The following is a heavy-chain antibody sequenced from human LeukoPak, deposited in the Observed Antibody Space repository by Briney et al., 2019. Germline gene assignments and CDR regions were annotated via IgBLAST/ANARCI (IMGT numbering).Heavy chain of an antibody. CDR2: IYTYGST. J-gene: IGHJ3*02. CDR3: AGGVYDSSAYYADAFDI. Sequence: PSETLSLTCTVSGGSISSYYWSWIRQPAGKGLEWIGRIYTYGSTNYNPSLKSRVTMSVDTSKNQFSLKLSSVTAADTAVYYCAGGVYDSSAYYADAFDIWGQGTMVTVSS. D-gene: IGHD3-22*01. CDR1: GGSISSYY. V-gene: IGHV4-4*07.